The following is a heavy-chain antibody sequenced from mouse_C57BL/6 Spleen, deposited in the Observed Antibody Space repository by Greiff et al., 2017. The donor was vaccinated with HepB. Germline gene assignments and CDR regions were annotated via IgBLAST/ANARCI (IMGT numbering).Heavy chain of an antibody. V-gene: IGHV1S81*02. J-gene: IGHJ2*01. D-gene: IGHD1-1*01. CDR3: ARIKKIVATYFDD. Sequence: VQLQQSGAELVKAGASVKMSCKASGYTFTSYWMHWVKQRLGQGLEWFAETNHTNGRTYYNEKFKSKATLTVDRASSTAYMRLSGPTLEDSAVYYCARIKKIVATYFDDWGQGTTLTVSS. CDR2: TNHTNGRT. CDR1: GYTFTSYW.